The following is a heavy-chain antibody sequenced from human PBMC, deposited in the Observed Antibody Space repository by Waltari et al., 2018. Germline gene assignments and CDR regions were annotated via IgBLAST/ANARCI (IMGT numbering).Heavy chain of an antibody. Sequence: QVQLQESGPSPLKPSEAMSLICTVSGGPISGFYWSWVRQPPGKGLDWIGYIDYTGSTNFNPSLKSRVTMSVDTSKNQFSLKLSSVTAADTAFYYCARGGGGDWEWFDPWGQGTLVTVSS. J-gene: IGHJ5*02. CDR3: ARGGGGDWEWFDP. CDR2: IDYTGST. D-gene: IGHD2-21*02. CDR1: GGPISGFY. V-gene: IGHV4-59*01.